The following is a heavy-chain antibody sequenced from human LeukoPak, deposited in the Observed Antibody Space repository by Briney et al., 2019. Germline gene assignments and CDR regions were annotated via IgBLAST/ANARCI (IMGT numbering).Heavy chain of an antibody. CDR2: ISSSSSYI. J-gene: IGHJ5*02. V-gene: IGHV3-21*01. Sequence: PGGSLRLSCAASGFTFSSYSMNWVRQAPGKGLEWVSSISSSSSYIYYADSVKGLFTISRDNAKNSLYLQMDSLRAEDTAVYYCARDRTAAAYNWFDPWGQGTLVTVSS. D-gene: IGHD6-13*01. CDR1: GFTFSSYS. CDR3: ARDRTAAAYNWFDP.